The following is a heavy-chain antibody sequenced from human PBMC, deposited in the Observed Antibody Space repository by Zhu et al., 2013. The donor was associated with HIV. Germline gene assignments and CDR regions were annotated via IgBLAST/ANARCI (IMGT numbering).Heavy chain of an antibody. D-gene: IGHD3-10*01. J-gene: IGHJ4*02. V-gene: IGHV1-8*01. CDR1: GYTFSDYD. CDR2: MNPDNGNT. CDR3: VRGEYYYGSGTPFDY. Sequence: QVQLVQSGAEVKKPGASVKVSCKASGYTFSDYDITWVRQASGQGLEWMGWMNPDNGNTGYAQKFQGRITMTRKASITTAYMELSSLRSEDTAVYHCVRGEYYYGSGTPFDYWGQGTLVTVSS.